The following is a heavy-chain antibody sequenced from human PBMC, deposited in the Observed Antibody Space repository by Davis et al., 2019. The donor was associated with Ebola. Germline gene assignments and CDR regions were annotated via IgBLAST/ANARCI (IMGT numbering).Heavy chain of an antibody. V-gene: IGHV3-9*01. CDR2: ISWNSGSI. Sequence: SLKISCAASGFTFDDYAMHWVRQAPGKGLEWVSGISWNSGSIGYADSVKGRFTISRDNAKNSLYLQMNSLRAEDTALYYCAKDKMRGSSGWYFYFDYWGQGTLVTVSS. CDR3: AKDKMRGSSGWYFYFDY. D-gene: IGHD6-19*01. CDR1: GFTFDDYA. J-gene: IGHJ4*02.